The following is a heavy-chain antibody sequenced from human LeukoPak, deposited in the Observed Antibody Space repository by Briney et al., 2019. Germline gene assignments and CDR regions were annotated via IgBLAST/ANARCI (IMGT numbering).Heavy chain of an antibody. CDR1: GGSISSYY. V-gene: IGHV4-59*01. CDR3: ARAKTRITMVRGVIIIMFDY. CDR2: IYYSGST. J-gene: IGHJ4*02. D-gene: IGHD3-10*01. Sequence: SETLSLTCTVSGGSISSYYWSWIRQPPGKGLEWIGYIYYSGSTNYNPSLKSRVTISVDTSKNQFSLKLSSVTAADTAVYYCARAKTRITMVRGVIIIMFDYWGQGTLVTVSS.